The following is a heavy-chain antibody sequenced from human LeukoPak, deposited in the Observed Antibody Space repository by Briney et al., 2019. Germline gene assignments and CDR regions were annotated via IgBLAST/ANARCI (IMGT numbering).Heavy chain of an antibody. J-gene: IGHJ4*02. Sequence: SVTVSFKSSGGTFSIYAISWVRQAPGQGLEWMGRIIPIFGTANYAQKFQGRVTITADKSTSTAYMELSSLRSEDTAVYYCARAASYYDSSGYQIYYFDYWGQGTLVTVSS. CDR1: GGTFSIYA. V-gene: IGHV1-69*06. D-gene: IGHD3-22*01. CDR2: IIPIFGTA. CDR3: ARAASYYDSSGYQIYYFDY.